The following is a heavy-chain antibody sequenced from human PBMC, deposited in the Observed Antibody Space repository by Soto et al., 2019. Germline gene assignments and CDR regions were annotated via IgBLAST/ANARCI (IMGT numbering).Heavy chain of an antibody. CDR1: GFTFSSYA. CDR3: ARDDYDSTGYSDY. V-gene: IGHV3-30-3*01. J-gene: IGHJ4*02. CDR2: ISYDGSNK. Sequence: QVQLVESGGGVVQPGRSLRLSCAASGFTFSSYAMHWVRQAPGKGLEWVAVISYDGSNKYYADYVKGRFTISRDNSKNTLCLQMNSLSAEDTAVYYCARDDYDSTGYSDYWGQGTLVTVSS. D-gene: IGHD3-22*01.